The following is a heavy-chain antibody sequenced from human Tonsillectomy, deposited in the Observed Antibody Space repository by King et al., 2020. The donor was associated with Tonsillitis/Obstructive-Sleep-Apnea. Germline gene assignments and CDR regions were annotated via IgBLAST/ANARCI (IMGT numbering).Heavy chain of an antibody. Sequence: VQLVESGAEVKKPGESLKISCKGSRYSFTTYWIGWVRQMPGKGLEWMGIIYPGDSDTRYSPSFHAQVTITADKYISTAYLQWSSLKATDTALYYSARLALTAARPFYYWGQGTLLTVSS. V-gene: IGHV5-51*03. CDR1: RYSFTTYW. CDR3: ARLALTAARPFYY. CDR2: IYPGDSDT. D-gene: IGHD6-25*01. J-gene: IGHJ4*02.